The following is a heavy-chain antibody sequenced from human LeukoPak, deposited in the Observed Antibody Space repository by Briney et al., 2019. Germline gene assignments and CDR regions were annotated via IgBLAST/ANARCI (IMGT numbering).Heavy chain of an antibody. V-gene: IGHV3-23*01. CDR1: GFTFSSLA. CDR2: ITSGANT. J-gene: IGHJ4*02. CDR3: AKYSYGYYFDY. D-gene: IGHD5-18*01. Sequence: PGGSLRLSCAASGFTFSSLAMHWVRQAPGKGLEWVSGITSGANTYYADSVKGRFTISRDNSKNTLYLQMNGLRAEDTAVYYCAKYSYGYYFDYWGQGTLVTVSS.